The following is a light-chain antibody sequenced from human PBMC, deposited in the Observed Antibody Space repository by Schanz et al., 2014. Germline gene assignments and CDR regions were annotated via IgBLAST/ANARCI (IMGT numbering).Light chain of an antibody. CDR1: QTISNY. CDR3: HHYGGSPYT. CDR2: GAS. Sequence: EIVLTQSPGTLSVSPGERATLSCRASQTISNYLAWYQQKPGQAPRLLIYGASSRATGIPDRFSGSGSGTDFTLTISSLEPEDFAVYYCHHYGGSPYTFGQGTKLEIK. J-gene: IGKJ2*01. V-gene: IGKV3-20*01.